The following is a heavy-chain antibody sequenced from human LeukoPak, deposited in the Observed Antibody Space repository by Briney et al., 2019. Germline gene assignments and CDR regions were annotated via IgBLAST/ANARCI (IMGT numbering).Heavy chain of an antibody. J-gene: IGHJ4*02. Sequence: SETLSLTCTVSGGSISSYYWGWIRQPPGKGLEWIGSINYSGSTYYNPSLKSRVTISVDTSKNQFSLKLSSVTAADTAVYYCARDPDSSSDHFDYWGQGTLVTVSS. CDR3: ARDPDSSSDHFDY. D-gene: IGHD6-6*01. CDR1: GGSISSYY. CDR2: INYSGST. V-gene: IGHV4-39*07.